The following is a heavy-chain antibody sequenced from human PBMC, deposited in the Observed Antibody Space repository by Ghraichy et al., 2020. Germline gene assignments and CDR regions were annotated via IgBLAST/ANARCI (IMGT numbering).Heavy chain of an antibody. Sequence: GESLNISCAAPGFTFSSYLMSWVRQAPGKGLEWVANIKQDGSEKYYVDSVKGRFTISRYNAKNSLYLQMNSLRAEDTAVYYCARDTEDIVVVPAARSLGSYFDYWGQGTLVTVSS. CDR2: IKQDGSEK. CDR1: GFTFSSYL. J-gene: IGHJ4*02. CDR3: ARDTEDIVVVPAARSLGSYFDY. V-gene: IGHV3-7*03. D-gene: IGHD2-2*01.